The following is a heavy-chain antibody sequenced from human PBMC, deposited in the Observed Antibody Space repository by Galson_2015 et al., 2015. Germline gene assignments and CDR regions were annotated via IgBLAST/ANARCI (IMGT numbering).Heavy chain of an antibody. D-gene: IGHD4-17*01. Sequence: SLRLSCAASGFTFSSYAMHWVRQAPGKGLEWVAVISYDGSNKYYADSVKDRFTISRDNSKNTLYLQMNSLRAEDTAVYYCARGDPYGRDAFDIWGQGTMVTSLQ. J-gene: IGHJ3*02. V-gene: IGHV3-30-3*01. CDR3: ARGDPYGRDAFDI. CDR1: GFTFSSYA. CDR2: ISYDGSNK.